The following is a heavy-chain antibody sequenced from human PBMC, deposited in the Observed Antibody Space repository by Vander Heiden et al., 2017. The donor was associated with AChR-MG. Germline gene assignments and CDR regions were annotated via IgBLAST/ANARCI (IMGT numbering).Heavy chain of an antibody. CDR2: INPSLDST. CDR3: ARELTGSFYFDF. V-gene: IGHV1-46*03. J-gene: IGHJ4*02. Sequence: QVQLVQSGAEVKTPGASLKVSCKPSGFTFTNYHMHWVRQAPGQGLEWVGTINPSLDSTHYAQKFQGRVRMTRDTSTKTVYMDMTSLRPEDTAVYFCARELTGSFYFDFWGQGSLVTVSS. CDR1: GFTFTNYH. D-gene: IGHD1-26*01.